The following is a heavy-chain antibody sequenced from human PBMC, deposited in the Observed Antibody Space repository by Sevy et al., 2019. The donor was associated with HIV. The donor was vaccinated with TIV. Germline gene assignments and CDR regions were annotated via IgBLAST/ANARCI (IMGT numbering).Heavy chain of an antibody. J-gene: IGHJ6*02. V-gene: IGHV3-13*01. CDR2: IGTSGDT. Sequence: GGSLRLSCAASGFTFSTSDMHWVRRAPGKGLEWVSVIGTSGDTYYLDSVKGRFTISRENAKNSLYLQMNSLRTGDTAVYYCARERYYSSGKSRPYYYGMDVWGQGTTVTVSS. CDR1: GFTFSTSD. D-gene: IGHD3-10*01. CDR3: ARERYYSSGKSRPYYYGMDV.